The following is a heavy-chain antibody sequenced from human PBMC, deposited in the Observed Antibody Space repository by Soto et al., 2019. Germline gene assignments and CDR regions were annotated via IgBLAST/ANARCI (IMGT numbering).Heavy chain of an antibody. Sequence: PSETLCLTCTVSGGSISSGTYYWSWIRQPPGKGLEWIGEINYSGSTNYNPSLKSRVTMSVDTSKNQFSLKLTSVTAADTAVYYCARDKITGLFDYWGQGTLVTVS. V-gene: IGHV4-61*01. D-gene: IGHD2-8*02. CDR3: ARDKITGLFDY. CDR1: GGSISSGTYY. J-gene: IGHJ4*02. CDR2: INYSGST.